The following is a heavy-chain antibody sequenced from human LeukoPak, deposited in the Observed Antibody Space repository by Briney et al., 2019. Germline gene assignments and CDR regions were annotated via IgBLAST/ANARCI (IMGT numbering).Heavy chain of an antibody. CDR3: ARAWATDNFDY. V-gene: IGHV4-59*01. J-gene: IGHJ4*02. CDR1: GGSISSYY. Sequence: SETVSLTCTVSGGSISSYYWSWIRQPPGKGLEWIGYMYYSGTINYNPSLKSRVTISVDTSKNQFSLKLSSVTAADTAMYYCARAWATDNFDYWGQGTLVTVSS. CDR2: MYYSGTI.